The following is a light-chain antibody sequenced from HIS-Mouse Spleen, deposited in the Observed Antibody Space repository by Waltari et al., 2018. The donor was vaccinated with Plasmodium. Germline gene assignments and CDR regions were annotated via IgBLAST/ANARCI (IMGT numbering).Light chain of an antibody. Sequence: ELVLTQSPGTLSLSPGERATLSCRASQSVSSSYLAWYQQKPGQAPRLLIYGASSRATCMPDRFIGRGSGTGLTLTISRLEPEDFAVYYCQQYGSSGTFGQGTKVEIK. CDR1: QSVSSSY. CDR2: GAS. CDR3: QQYGSSGT. J-gene: IGKJ1*01. V-gene: IGKV3-20*01.